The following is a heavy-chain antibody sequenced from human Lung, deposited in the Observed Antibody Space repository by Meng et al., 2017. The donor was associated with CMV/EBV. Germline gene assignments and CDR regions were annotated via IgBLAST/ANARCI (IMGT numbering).Heavy chain of an antibody. Sequence: GGSLRLXCAGSGFTFSKYDMDWVRQAPGKGLEWVAFISYDGNNQYYADSVKGRFTISRDNSKITLYLQMNSLRAEDTALYYCARAFPRSTSFGVVFDYWGQGTLVTVSS. D-gene: IGHD3-3*01. J-gene: IGHJ4*02. CDR1: GFTFSKYD. V-gene: IGHV3-30*04. CDR3: ARAFPRSTSFGVVFDY. CDR2: ISYDGNNQ.